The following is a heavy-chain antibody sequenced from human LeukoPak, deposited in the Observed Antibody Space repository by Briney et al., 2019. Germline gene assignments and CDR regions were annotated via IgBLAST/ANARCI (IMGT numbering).Heavy chain of an antibody. CDR3: ARVDSSGYYFH. CDR1: GGSISSGGYY. D-gene: IGHD3-22*01. V-gene: IGHV4-31*03. CDR2: IYYSGST. J-gene: IGHJ4*02. Sequence: SETLSLTCTVSGGSISSGGYYWSWIRQHPGKGLEWIGYIYYSGSTYYNPSLKSRVTISVDTSKNQFSLRLSSVTAADTAVYYCARVDSSGYYFHWGQGTLVTVSS.